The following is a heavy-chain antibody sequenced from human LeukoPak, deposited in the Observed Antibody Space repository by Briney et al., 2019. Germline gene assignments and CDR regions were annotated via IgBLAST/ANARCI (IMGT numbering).Heavy chain of an antibody. CDR2: IYISGST. Sequence: KPSETLSLTCTVSGGSISYYYWSWIRQPAGGGLEWIGRIYISGSTNYNPSLKSRVTISIDKSNNQFFLKLSSVTAADTAVYYCARESPTYSSGWYKDFWGQGTLVTVSS. CDR3: ARESPTYSSGWYKDF. D-gene: IGHD6-19*01. V-gene: IGHV4-4*07. J-gene: IGHJ4*02. CDR1: GGSISYYY.